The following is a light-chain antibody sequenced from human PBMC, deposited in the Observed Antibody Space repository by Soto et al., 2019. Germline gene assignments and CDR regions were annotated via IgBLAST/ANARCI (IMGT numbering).Light chain of an antibody. CDR1: QSITNY. CDR3: QQSFSTLWT. CDR2: AGS. J-gene: IGKJ1*01. Sequence: DLQLTQSPSSLSASVGDRVSITCRASQSITNYLNWYQQKPGKAPTLLIYAGSILQSGVPSRFSGSGSGTDFTLTITSLQPGDFATYYCQQSFSTLWTFGQGTKVEIK. V-gene: IGKV1-39*01.